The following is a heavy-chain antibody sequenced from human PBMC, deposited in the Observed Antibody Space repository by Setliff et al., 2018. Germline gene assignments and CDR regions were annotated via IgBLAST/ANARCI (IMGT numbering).Heavy chain of an antibody. CDR2: IYHNGNT. CDR1: GGSISPYF. J-gene: IGHJ6*02. D-gene: IGHD5-18*01. Sequence: NPSETLSLTCTVSGGSISPYFWSWIRQPPGKGLEWIGYIYHNGNTNFSPYLKTRVTMSVDTSKNQFALNLRSVTAADTAVYYCVRDRTAYSYGLDVWGQGTTVTVSS. CDR3: VRDRTAYSYGLDV. V-gene: IGHV4-59*01.